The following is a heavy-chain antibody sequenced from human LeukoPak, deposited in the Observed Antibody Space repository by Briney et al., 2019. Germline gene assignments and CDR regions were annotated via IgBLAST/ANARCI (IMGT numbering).Heavy chain of an antibody. Sequence: GGSLSLSCAASGFTFSSYAMSWFRQAPGKGLEWVSAISGSGGSTYYADSAKGRFTISRDNSKNTLYLQMNSLGAEDTAVYYCAYASVLMVYAISPHYWGQGTLVTVSS. CDR1: GFTFSSYA. D-gene: IGHD2-8*01. CDR3: AYASVLMVYAISPHY. J-gene: IGHJ4*02. CDR2: ISGSGGST. V-gene: IGHV3-23*01.